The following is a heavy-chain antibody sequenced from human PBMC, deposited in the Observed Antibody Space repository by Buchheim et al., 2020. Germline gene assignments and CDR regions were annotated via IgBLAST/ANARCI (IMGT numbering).Heavy chain of an antibody. J-gene: IGHJ4*02. CDR3: AGVPEEQVAYFDS. Sequence: QVQLVQSGAEVKKPGSSVKVSCKASGGTFSSYAISWVRQAPGQGLEWMGGIIPAFDTRNHAQKFQGRLTITADESPAYMELSRLRSDDTAVYYCAGVPEEQVAYFDSWGQGTL. CDR2: IIPAFDTR. V-gene: IGHV1-69*01. D-gene: IGHD1/OR15-1a*01. CDR1: GGTFSSYA.